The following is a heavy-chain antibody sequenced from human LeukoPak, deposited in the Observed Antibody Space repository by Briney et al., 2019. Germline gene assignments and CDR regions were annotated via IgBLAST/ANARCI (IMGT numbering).Heavy chain of an antibody. CDR2: IYYSGST. V-gene: IGHV4-59*02. CDR1: GGSVSNYY. CDR3: TIRQGASGFWFDP. J-gene: IGHJ5*02. D-gene: IGHD4/OR15-4a*01. Sequence: SETLSLTCSVFGGSVSNYYWSWIRQTPGKGLEWIGYIYYSGSTNYNPSLKSRVIISVDTSKNQFSLKLSSVTAADTAVYYCTIRQGASGFWFDPWGQGTLVTVSS.